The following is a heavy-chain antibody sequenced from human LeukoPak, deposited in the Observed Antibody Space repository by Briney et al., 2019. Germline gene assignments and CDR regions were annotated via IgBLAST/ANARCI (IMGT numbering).Heavy chain of an antibody. Sequence: PGGSLRLSCAASGFTFSNAWMSWVRQAPGKGLEWVGRIKSKTDGGTTDYAAPVKGRFTISRDDSKRIAYLQMNSLKTEDTAVYSCTRVGGSNRGPAAYWGQGTLVTVSS. CDR1: GFTFSNAW. D-gene: IGHD1-26*01. J-gene: IGHJ4*02. CDR3: TRVGGSNRGPAAY. V-gene: IGHV3-15*01. CDR2: IKSKTDGGTT.